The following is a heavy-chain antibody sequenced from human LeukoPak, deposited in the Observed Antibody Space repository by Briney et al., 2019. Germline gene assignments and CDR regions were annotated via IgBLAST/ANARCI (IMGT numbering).Heavy chain of an antibody. Sequence: GGSLRLSCAASGFTVSSSYMSWVRQAPGKGLEWVSLIYSGGSTYYADSVKGRFTISRDNSKNPFYLQMNSLRPEDTAVYYCAKGYNYAYEYWGQGTLVTVSS. V-gene: IGHV3-53*01. CDR2: IYSGGST. J-gene: IGHJ4*02. CDR1: GFTVSSSY. D-gene: IGHD5-18*01. CDR3: AKGYNYAYEY.